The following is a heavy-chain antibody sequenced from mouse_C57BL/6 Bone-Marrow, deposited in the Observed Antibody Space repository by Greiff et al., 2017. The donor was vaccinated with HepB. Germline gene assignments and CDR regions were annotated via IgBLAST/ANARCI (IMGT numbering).Heavy chain of an antibody. Sequence: SGPVLVKPGASVKMSCKASGYTFTDYYMNWVKQSHGKSLEWIGVINPYNGGTSYNQKFKGKATLTVDKSSSTAYMELNSLTSEDSAVYYCARDDYERVYAMDYWGQGTSVTVSS. CDR3: ARDDYERVYAMDY. CDR1: GYTFTDYY. J-gene: IGHJ4*01. V-gene: IGHV1-19*01. CDR2: INPYNGGT. D-gene: IGHD2-4*01.